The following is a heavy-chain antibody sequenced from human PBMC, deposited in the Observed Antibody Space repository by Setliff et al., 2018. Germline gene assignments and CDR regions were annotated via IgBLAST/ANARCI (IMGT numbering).Heavy chain of an antibody. Sequence: SETLSLTCTVSGGSISSYYWSWIRQPAGKGLEWIGHIYIGGSANYTPSLKSRVTMSIDTSKNQFSLKLNSVTAADMAVYYCAREQWLDPPGYYYMDVWAKGTTVTVSS. V-gene: IGHV4-4*07. D-gene: IGHD6-19*01. CDR1: GGSISSYY. CDR3: AREQWLDPPGYYYMDV. CDR2: IYIGGSA. J-gene: IGHJ6*03.